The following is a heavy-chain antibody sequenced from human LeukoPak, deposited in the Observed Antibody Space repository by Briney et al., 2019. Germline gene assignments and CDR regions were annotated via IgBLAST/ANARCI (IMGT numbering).Heavy chain of an antibody. J-gene: IGHJ4*02. V-gene: IGHV3-23*01. CDR3: AKQRGRRWLPDAPYYFDY. CDR1: GFTFSSYA. Sequence: GGSLRLSCAASGFTFSSYAMSWLRQAPGKGLEWVSAISGSGGSTYYADSVKGRFTISRDNSKNTLYLQMNSLRAEDTAVYYCAKQRGRRWLPDAPYYFDYWGQGTLVTVSS. CDR2: ISGSGGST. D-gene: IGHD5-12*01.